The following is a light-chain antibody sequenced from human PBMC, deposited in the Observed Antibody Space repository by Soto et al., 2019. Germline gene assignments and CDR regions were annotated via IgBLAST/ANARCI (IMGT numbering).Light chain of an antibody. CDR2: DAS. J-gene: IGKJ1*01. V-gene: IGKV3-20*01. Sequence: ETVLTQSPDTLSLSPGERATLSCRASQRVSSSFLAWYQQKRGQAPRLLIYDASSRATGIPDRFSGSGSGTDFTLTISRLEPEDFAVYYCQQYVRSPPSWTFGQGTKVEI. CDR1: QRVSSSF. CDR3: QQYVRSPPSWT.